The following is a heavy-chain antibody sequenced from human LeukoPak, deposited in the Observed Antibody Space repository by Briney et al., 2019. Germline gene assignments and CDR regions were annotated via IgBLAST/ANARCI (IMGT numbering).Heavy chain of an antibody. J-gene: IGHJ4*01. V-gene: IGHV3-74*01. CDR2: IDGGGSTK. CDR1: GFTFSNHC. Sequence: GGSLRVSCAASGFTFSNHCMRWVRQDPGKGLLWVSRIDGGGSTKSYADSVKGRFSIFRDNAKSTLYLQMNSLRVDDTAVYYCARGPGSSGGAYVGDYWGHGTLVTVSS. D-gene: IGHD3-22*01. CDR3: ARGPGSSGGAYVGDY.